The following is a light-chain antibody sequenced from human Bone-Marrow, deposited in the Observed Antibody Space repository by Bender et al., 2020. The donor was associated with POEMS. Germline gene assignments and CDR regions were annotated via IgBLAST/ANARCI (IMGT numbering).Light chain of an antibody. Sequence: QSALTQPASVSGSPRQSITISCTGTSSDIGSYNLVSWYQQHPGKAPKVIIYDVTKRPSGISNRFSGSKSGNTASLTISGLQAEDEADYYCQSYDSTLQWVFGGGTDLTVL. J-gene: IGLJ3*02. CDR2: DVT. V-gene: IGLV2-23*02. CDR1: SSDIGSYNL. CDR3: QSYDSTLQWV.